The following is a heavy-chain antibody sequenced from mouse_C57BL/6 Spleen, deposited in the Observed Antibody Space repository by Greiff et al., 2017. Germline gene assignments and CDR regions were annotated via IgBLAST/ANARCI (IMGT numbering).Heavy chain of an antibody. J-gene: IGHJ2*01. CDR3: ERWAAQTTIFDY. V-gene: IGHV1-80*01. CDR1: GYAFSSYW. CDR2: IYPGDGDT. Sequence: QVQLQQSGAELVKPGASVKISCKASGYAFSSYWMNWVKQRPGKGLEWIGQIYPGDGDTNYNGKFKGKATLTADKSSSTAYMQLSSLTSEDSAVYVCERWAAQTTIFDYWGQGTTLTVSS. D-gene: IGHD3-2*02.